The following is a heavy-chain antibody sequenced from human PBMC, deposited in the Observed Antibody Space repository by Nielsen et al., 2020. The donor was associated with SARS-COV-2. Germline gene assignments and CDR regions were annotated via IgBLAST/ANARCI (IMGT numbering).Heavy chain of an antibody. V-gene: IGHV3-20*01. CDR2: ISWNGDST. D-gene: IGHD1-7*01. CDR3: AREGFGTGTTSSEFDY. Sequence: GGSLRLSCAASGFMFDDYGMSWVRQAPGKGLEWVSRISWNGDSTGYADSVKGRFTVSRDNAKNSLYLQMNSLRAEDTAFHHCAREGFGTGTTSSEFDYWGQGTLVTVS. J-gene: IGHJ4*02. CDR1: GFMFDDYG.